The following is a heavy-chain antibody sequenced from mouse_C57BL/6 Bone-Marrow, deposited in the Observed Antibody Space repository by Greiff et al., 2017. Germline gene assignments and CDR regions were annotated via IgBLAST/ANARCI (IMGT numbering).Heavy chain of an antibody. J-gene: IGHJ2*01. CDR1: GYAFSSSW. D-gene: IGHD2-3*01. CDR2: IYPGDGDT. V-gene: IGHV1-82*01. Sequence: VQLQQSGPELVKPGASVKISCKASGYAFSSSWMNWVKQRPGKGLEWIGRIYPGDGDTNYNGKFKGKATLTADKSSSTAYMQLSSLTSEDSAVYFCARGKSMSNRYYFDYWGQGTTLTVSS. CDR3: ARGKSMSNRYYFDY.